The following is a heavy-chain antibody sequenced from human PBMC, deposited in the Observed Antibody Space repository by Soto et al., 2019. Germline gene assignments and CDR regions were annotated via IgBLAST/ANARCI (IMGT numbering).Heavy chain of an antibody. D-gene: IGHD6-19*01. CDR2: IKYNGST. Sequence: SETLSLTCTVSGGSISSSRCHWGWIRQTPGKGLEWIASIKYNGSTHYNPSLKSRVTVSVDTSKNQFSLKLTSVTAADRAVYFCVSHRNYIVVSGSFFDYWSQGTLVTVSS. J-gene: IGHJ4*02. V-gene: IGHV4-39*01. CDR1: GGSISSSRCH. CDR3: VSHRNYIVVSGSFFDY.